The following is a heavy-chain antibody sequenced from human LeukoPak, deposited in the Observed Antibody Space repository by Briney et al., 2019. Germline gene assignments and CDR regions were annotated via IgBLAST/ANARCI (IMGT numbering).Heavy chain of an antibody. CDR1: GCSISTYY. V-gene: IGHV4-59*08. Sequence: SETLSLTCTASGCSISTYYWSWIRQPPGKGLEWIGYVYYSGITNYNPSLKSRVTISVDTSKNQFSLKLSSVTAADTAVYYCARPSLDYGGIDAFDFWGQGTLVTVSS. CDR3: ARPSLDYGGIDAFDF. J-gene: IGHJ3*01. CDR2: VYYSGIT. D-gene: IGHD4-23*01.